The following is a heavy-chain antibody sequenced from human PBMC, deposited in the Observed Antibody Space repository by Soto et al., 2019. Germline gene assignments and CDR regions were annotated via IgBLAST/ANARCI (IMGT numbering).Heavy chain of an antibody. CDR1: GGSFSGYY. Sequence: SETLSLTCAVYGGSFSGYYWSWIRQPPGKGLEWIGEINHSGSTNYNPSLKSRVTISVDTFKNQFSLKLSSVTAADTAVYYCARAYCSSTSCYPLPYYYYYGMDVWGQGTTVTVSS. CDR3: ARAYCSSTSCYPLPYYYYYGMDV. D-gene: IGHD2-2*01. V-gene: IGHV4-34*01. J-gene: IGHJ6*02. CDR2: INHSGST.